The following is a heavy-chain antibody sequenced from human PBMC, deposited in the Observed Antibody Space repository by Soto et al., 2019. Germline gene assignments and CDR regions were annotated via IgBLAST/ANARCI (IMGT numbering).Heavy chain of an antibody. D-gene: IGHD3-16*01. CDR3: SRVHVSATSGDGIDF. CDR1: GGTISGYY. J-gene: IGHJ4*01. CDR2: IYYSGTT. V-gene: IGHV4-59*01. Sequence: SETLSLTCTVSGGTISGYYWSWFRQLPGKRLEWIGYIYYSGTTTYNPYVKSRVTISVDMSKNQFSLKLTSVTSSDTALYYCSRVHVSATSGDGIDFWGQGTLVTVSS.